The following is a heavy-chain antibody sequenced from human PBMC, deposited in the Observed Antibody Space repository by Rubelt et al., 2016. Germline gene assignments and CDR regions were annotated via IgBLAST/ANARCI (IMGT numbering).Heavy chain of an antibody. D-gene: IGHD2-15*01. Sequence: QVQLQESGPGLVKPSETLSLTCTVSGGSFSSGNYRWSWIRQRPGKGLEWIGYIHYSGSTSYNPSLKSRVTITVDTPKNKFSLKVRAVTAADTSVYYCAGGSVVAATVDWFDPWGQGTLVTVSS. J-gene: IGHJ5*02. CDR1: GGSFSSGNYR. CDR3: AGGSVVAATVDWFDP. CDR2: IHYSGST. V-gene: IGHV4-31*03.